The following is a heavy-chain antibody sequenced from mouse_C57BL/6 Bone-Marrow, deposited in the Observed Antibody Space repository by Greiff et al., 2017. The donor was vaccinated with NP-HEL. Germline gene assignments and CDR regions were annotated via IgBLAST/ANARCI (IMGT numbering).Heavy chain of an antibody. CDR1: AYPFTSYG. J-gene: IGHJ2*01. V-gene: IGHV1-81*01. Sequence: VKLMESVAELARPGASVKLSCKASAYPFTSYGISGVRQRTGQGLKWIGEFYPRSGNIYSNEKFKGKAAQTTYNSSSTAYMALHSRTSEDSAVNFCARAWGDWGQGTTLTVS. CDR2: FYPRSGNI. CDR3: ARAWGD.